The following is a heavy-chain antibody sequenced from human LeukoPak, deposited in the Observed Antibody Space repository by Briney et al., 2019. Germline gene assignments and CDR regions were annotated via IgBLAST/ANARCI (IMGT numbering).Heavy chain of an antibody. CDR2: ISSSSSYI. Sequence: GGSQRLSCAASGFTFSSYSMNWVRQAPGKGLEWVSSISSSSSYIYYADSVKGRFTISRDNAKNSLYLQMNSLRAEDTAVYYCARDPSAYGDPTYDFDYWGQGTLVTVSS. CDR3: ARDPSAYGDPTYDFDY. V-gene: IGHV3-21*01. CDR1: GFTFSSYS. J-gene: IGHJ4*02. D-gene: IGHD4-17*01.